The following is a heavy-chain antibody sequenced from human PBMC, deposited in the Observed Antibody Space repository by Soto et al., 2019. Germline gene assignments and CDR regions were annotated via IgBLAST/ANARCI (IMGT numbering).Heavy chain of an antibody. V-gene: IGHV3-23*01. CDR1: GFTFSNYA. CDR3: ATSSGQDCSSSSCYFEY. CDR2: ISGSGGST. J-gene: IGHJ4*02. Sequence: GGSLRLSCAASGFTFSNYAMSWVRQAPGKGLEWVSVISGSGGSTYFADSVKGRFTISRDNSKNTLYLQMNSLRAEDTAVYYCATSSGQDCSSSSCYFEYWGQGTLVTVSS. D-gene: IGHD2-2*01.